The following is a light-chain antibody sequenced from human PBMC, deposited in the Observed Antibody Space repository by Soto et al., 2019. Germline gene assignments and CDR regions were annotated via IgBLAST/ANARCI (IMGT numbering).Light chain of an antibody. CDR1: NIGSKS. J-gene: IGLJ2*01. Sequence: SYELTQPPSVSVAPGQTARITCGGNNIGSKSVHWYPQKPGQAPVLVVYDDSDRPPGIPARFSGSNSGNTATLTISRVEAGDEADYYCQVWDSSSDHPDVVFGGGTKLTVL. V-gene: IGLV3-21*02. CDR2: DDS. CDR3: QVWDSSSDHPDVV.